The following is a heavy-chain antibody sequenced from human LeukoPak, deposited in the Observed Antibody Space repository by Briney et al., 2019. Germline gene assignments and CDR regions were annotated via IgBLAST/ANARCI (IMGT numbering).Heavy chain of an antibody. J-gene: IGHJ4*02. D-gene: IGHD4-17*01. CDR3: ARDSTPTVTTNFDY. CDR1: GFTFSSYA. Sequence: GGSLRLSCAASGFTFSSYAMSWVRQAPGKGLEWVSAISGSGGYTYYADSVKGRFTISRDNAKNTLYLQMNSLRAEDTAVYYCARDSTPTVTTNFDYCGQGHLVTVSS. V-gene: IGHV3-23*01. CDR2: ISGSGGYT.